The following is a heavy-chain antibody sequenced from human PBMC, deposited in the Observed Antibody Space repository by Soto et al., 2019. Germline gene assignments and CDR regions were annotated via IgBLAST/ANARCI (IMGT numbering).Heavy chain of an antibody. J-gene: IGHJ4*02. CDR2: ISPSGTYI. CDR3: ARDSLEWLFAY. CDR1: GFTFSSYS. D-gene: IGHD3-3*01. Sequence: EVQLVESRGGLVKPGGSLRLSCVASGFTFSSYSMNWVRQAPGKGLEWVSSISPSGTYIYYADSVKGRFTISRDNAKNSLYLQMNGLRAEDTAVYYCARDSLEWLFAYWGQGALVTVSS. V-gene: IGHV3-21*01.